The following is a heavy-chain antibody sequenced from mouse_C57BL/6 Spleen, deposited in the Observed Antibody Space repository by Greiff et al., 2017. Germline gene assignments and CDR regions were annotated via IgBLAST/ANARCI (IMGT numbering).Heavy chain of an antibody. J-gene: IGHJ3*01. CDR3: ARGDYYAAD. Sequence: VQLQQSGPELVKPGASVKMSCKASGYTFTDYNMHWVKQSPGKSLEWIGYINPNNGGTSSNQKFKGKATLTVNKSSSTAYMEVRSLTSEAAAVYYCARGDYYAADWGQGTLVTVSA. V-gene: IGHV1-22*01. CDR2: INPNNGGT. D-gene: IGHD1-1*01. CDR1: GYTFTDYN.